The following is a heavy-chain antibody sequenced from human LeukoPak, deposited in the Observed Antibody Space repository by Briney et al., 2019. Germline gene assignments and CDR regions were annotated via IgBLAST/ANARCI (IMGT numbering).Heavy chain of an antibody. Sequence: GGSLRLACAASGFTFSDYYMNWIRQAPGKGLEWISYMSSSGSTISYADSVTGRFTVSRDNAKNSLYLQMNSLRAEDTAVYYCARSILPAANAIDYWGQGTLLTVSS. CDR1: GFTFSDYY. D-gene: IGHD2-2*01. CDR2: MSSSGSTI. J-gene: IGHJ4*02. CDR3: ARSILPAANAIDY. V-gene: IGHV3-11*04.